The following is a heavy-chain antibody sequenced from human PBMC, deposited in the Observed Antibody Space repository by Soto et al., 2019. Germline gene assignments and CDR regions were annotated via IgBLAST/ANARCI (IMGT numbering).Heavy chain of an antibody. J-gene: IGHJ6*02. V-gene: IGHV3-33*01. CDR3: ARDRGGGYFDGMDV. CDR1: GFIFSSYG. CDR2: IWYDGSNK. D-gene: IGHD1-1*01. Sequence: QVQLVESGGGVVQPGRSLRVSCAASGFIFSSYGMHWVRQAPGKGLEWVAVIWYDGSNKYHADSVKGRFTISRDNSKNTVHLQITSLRAGDTAVYYCARDRGGGYFDGMDVWGQGTMVTVSS.